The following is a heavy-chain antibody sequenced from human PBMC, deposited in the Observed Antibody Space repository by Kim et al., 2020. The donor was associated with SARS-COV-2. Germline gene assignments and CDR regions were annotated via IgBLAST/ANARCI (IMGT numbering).Heavy chain of an antibody. CDR3: ARDRDGYNYEDCDS. CDR1: GGSISSNS. CDR2: IDYSGSN. V-gene: IGHV4-59*13. J-gene: IGHJ4*02. Sequence: SETLSLTCTVSGGSISSNSWSWIRQPPGKGLEWIGFIDYSGSNNYNPSLKSRVTISVDTSKNKISLNLTSVTAPATAAYYCARDRDGYNYEDCDSWGQGT. D-gene: IGHD5-12*01.